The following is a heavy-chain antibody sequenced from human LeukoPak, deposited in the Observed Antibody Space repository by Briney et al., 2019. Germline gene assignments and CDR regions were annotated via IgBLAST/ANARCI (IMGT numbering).Heavy chain of an antibody. J-gene: IGHJ4*02. CDR2: ISGSGGST. CDR3: AKESFAYHNYFDS. CDR1: GFTFSSYA. V-gene: IGHV3-23*01. D-gene: IGHD2-2*01. Sequence: GGSLRLSCAASGFTFSSYAMSWVRQAPGKGLEWVSAISGSGGSTYYADSVKGRFTISRDDSKNTLYLQINSLRAEDTAVYYCAKESFAYHNYFDSWGQGTLVTVSS.